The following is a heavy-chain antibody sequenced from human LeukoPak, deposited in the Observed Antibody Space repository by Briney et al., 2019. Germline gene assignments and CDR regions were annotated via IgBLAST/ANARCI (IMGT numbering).Heavy chain of an antibody. J-gene: IGHJ6*04. Sequence: SQTLSLTCAISGDSVSSNSAAWNWIRQSPSRGLEWLGRTYYRSKWYNDYAVSVKSRITINPDTSENQFSLQLNSVTPEDTAVYYCARGYDILTGYYVDYYYYGMDVWGKGTTVTVSS. V-gene: IGHV6-1*01. CDR3: ARGYDILTGYYVDYYYYGMDV. D-gene: IGHD3-9*01. CDR2: TYYRSKWYN. CDR1: GDSVSSNSAA.